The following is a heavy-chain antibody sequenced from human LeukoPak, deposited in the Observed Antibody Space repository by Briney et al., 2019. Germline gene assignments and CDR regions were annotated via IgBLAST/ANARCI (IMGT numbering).Heavy chain of an antibody. CDR3: ARGGGGSPVFGVVIAYFDY. CDR1: GGSISSYY. D-gene: IGHD3-3*01. CDR2: IYYSGST. V-gene: IGHV4-59*01. J-gene: IGHJ4*02. Sequence: SETLSLTCTVSGGSISSYYWSWIRQPPGKGLEWLGYIYYSGSTNYNPSLKSRVTISVDTSKNQFSLKLSSVAAAAPAVYYWARGGGGSPVFGVVIAYFDYWGQGTLVTVSS.